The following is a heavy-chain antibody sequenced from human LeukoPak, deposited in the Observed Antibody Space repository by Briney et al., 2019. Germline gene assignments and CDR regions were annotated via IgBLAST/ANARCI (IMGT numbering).Heavy chain of an antibody. Sequence: GGSLRLSCAASGFTVSSNYMSWVRQAPGKGLEWVSVIYSGGSTYYADSVKGRFTISRGNSKNTLYLQMNSLRAEDTAVYYCARDTTVTYGPGSYYYFDYWGQGTLVTVSS. CDR2: IYSGGST. D-gene: IGHD3-10*01. CDR3: ARDTTVTYGPGSYYYFDY. V-gene: IGHV3-66*02. CDR1: GFTVSSNY. J-gene: IGHJ4*02.